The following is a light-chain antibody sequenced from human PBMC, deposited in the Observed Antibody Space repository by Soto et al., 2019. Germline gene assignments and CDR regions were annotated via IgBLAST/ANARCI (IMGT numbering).Light chain of an antibody. CDR3: MHGTHWPPF. CDR2: KVS. J-gene: IGKJ2*01. CDR1: QSLVYSDGNTY. V-gene: IGKV2-30*01. Sequence: DVVMTQSPLSLPVTLGQPASISCRSSQSLVYSDGNTYLNWFQQRPGQSPRRLIYKVSNRDSGVPDRFSGSGSVTDFTLNISRVEAEDVGVYYCMHGTHWPPFFGQGTKLEIK.